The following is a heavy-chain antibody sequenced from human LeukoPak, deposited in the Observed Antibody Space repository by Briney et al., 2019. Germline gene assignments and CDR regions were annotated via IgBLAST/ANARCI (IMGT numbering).Heavy chain of an antibody. CDR3: ARGGSLSAYDS. Sequence: GGSLRLSCAASGFTFTNYAMHWVRQAPGKGLEYVSAMSSGGGTTYYANSVKGRFTMSRDTSKNTLYLQMGSLKAEDGAVYYCARGGSLSAYDSWGQGTLVTVSS. CDR1: GFTFTNYA. D-gene: IGHD2/OR15-2a*01. CDR2: MSSGGGTT. V-gene: IGHV3-64*01. J-gene: IGHJ4*02.